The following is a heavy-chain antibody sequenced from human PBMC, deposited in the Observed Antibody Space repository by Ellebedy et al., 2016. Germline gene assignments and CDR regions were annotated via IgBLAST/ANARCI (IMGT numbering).Heavy chain of an antibody. Sequence: GESLKISXAASGFTFSSYGMHWVRQAPGKGLEWVAVIWYDGSNKYYADSVKGRFTISRDNSKNTLYLQMNSLRAEDTAVYYCARERLVVTMVRGEYYYGMDVWGQGTTVTVSS. V-gene: IGHV3-33*01. CDR3: ARERLVVTMVRGEYYYGMDV. CDR2: IWYDGSNK. D-gene: IGHD3-10*01. J-gene: IGHJ6*02. CDR1: GFTFSSYG.